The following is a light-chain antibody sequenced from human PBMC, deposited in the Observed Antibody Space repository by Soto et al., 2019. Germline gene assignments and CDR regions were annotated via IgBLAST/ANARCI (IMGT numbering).Light chain of an antibody. J-gene: IGKJ1*01. CDR3: QQYYSTPRT. Sequence: DIVMTQSPDSLAVSLGERATINCKSSQSVLYSSNNKNYLAWYQQKLGQPPKLLIYWASSRESGVPDRFSGSGSGTDFTLTISSLQAEDVAVYYGQQYYSTPRTFGQGTKVDIK. CDR1: QSVLYSSNNKNY. CDR2: WAS. V-gene: IGKV4-1*01.